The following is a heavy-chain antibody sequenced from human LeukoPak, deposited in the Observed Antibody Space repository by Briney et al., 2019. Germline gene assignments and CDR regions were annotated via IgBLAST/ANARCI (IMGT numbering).Heavy chain of an antibody. V-gene: IGHV4-59*01. CDR3: ARVQYSRFDP. CDR1: GGSISSYY. CDR2: IYYSGST. J-gene: IGHJ5*02. Sequence: SETLSLTCTVSGGSISSYYWSWIRQPPGQGLEWIGDIYYSGSTNYNPSLKGRVTISVDTSKHQFSLKLSSVTAADTAVYYCARVQYSRFDPWGQGTLVTVSS. D-gene: IGHD2-21*01.